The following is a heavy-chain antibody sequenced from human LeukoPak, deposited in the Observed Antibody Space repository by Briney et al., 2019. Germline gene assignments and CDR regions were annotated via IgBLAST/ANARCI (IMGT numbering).Heavy chain of an antibody. V-gene: IGHV3-30*07. CDR3: ARDADRGSGNYGMDA. D-gene: IGHD3-10*01. Sequence: SVKGRFTISRDNSKNTLYLQMNSLRGEDTAVYYCARDADRGSGNYGMDAWGQGTPVTVSS. J-gene: IGHJ6*02.